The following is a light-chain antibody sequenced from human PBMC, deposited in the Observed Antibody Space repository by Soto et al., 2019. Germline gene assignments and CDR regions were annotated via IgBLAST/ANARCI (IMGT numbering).Light chain of an antibody. CDR3: AAWDDSLNGVI. J-gene: IGLJ2*01. V-gene: IGLV1-44*01. CDR2: HNT. CDR1: TSNIGTNT. Sequence: QSVLTQPPSASGTPGQRVTISCSGGTSNIGTNTVTWYQQVPGTAPKLLRYHNTQRPSGVPDRFSVSKSGTSASLAISGLQSEDEADYYCAAWDDSLNGVIFGAGTKVTVL.